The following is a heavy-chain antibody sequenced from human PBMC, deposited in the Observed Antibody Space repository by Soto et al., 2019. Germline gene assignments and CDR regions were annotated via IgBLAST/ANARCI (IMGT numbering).Heavy chain of an antibody. CDR1: GGSISSYY. V-gene: IGHV4-59*01. CDR3: ARVRGPDSSSSALFDY. J-gene: IGHJ4*02. CDR2: IYYSGST. Sequence: SETLSLTCPVSGGSISSYYWSWIRQPPGKGLEWMGYIYYSGSTNYNPSLKSRVTISVDTSKNQFSLKLSSVTTADTAVYYCARVRGPDSSSSALFDYWGQGTLVTVS. D-gene: IGHD6-6*01.